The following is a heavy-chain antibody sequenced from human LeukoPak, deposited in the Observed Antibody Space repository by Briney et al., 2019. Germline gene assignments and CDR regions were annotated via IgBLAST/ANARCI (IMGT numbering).Heavy chain of an antibody. Sequence: PGGSPRLPCAASGFTVSRNYLTWVRQALGKGLEWVSVIYRGGSTYYADSVKGRFTISRDNSKNTLYLQMNSLRAEATAVYYCARAGPTGTNGAFDIWGQGTMVTVSS. J-gene: IGHJ3*02. CDR1: GFTVSRNY. V-gene: IGHV3-53*01. D-gene: IGHD1-1*01. CDR3: ARAGPTGTNGAFDI. CDR2: IYRGGST.